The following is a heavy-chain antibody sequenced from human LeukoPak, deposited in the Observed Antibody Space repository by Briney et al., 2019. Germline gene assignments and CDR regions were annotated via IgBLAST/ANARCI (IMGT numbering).Heavy chain of an antibody. CDR1: GFTFSSYG. D-gene: IGHD1-1*01. CDR2: IWYDGIKK. CDR3: ARDSGHYFDY. Sequence: PGGSLRLSCAASGFTFSSYGMYWVRQAPGKGLEWVGVIWYDGIKKNYADSVKGRFTISRDNSKNTLHLQMNSLRAEDTAVHYCARDSGHYFDYWGQGTLVTVSS. V-gene: IGHV3-33*07. J-gene: IGHJ4*02.